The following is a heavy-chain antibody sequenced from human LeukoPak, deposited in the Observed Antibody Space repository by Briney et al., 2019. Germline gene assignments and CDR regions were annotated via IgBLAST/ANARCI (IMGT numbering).Heavy chain of an antibody. CDR3: VRFVDLSSGYYFYAFDI. Sequence: GASVKVSCKASGYTFTGYYMHWVRQAPGQGLEWMGWINPNSGGTNYAQKFQGRVTMTRDTSISTAYMELSRLRSDDTAVYYCVRFVDLSSGYYFYAFDIWGQGTMVTVSS. CDR2: INPNSGGT. J-gene: IGHJ3*02. D-gene: IGHD3-22*01. CDR1: GYTFTGYY. V-gene: IGHV1-2*02.